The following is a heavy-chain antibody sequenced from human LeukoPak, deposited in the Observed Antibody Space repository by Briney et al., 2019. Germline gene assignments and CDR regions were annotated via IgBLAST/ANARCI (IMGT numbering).Heavy chain of an antibody. CDR2: ISSSSSYI. CDR3: ARDMEGYGSGSYYPYYFDY. D-gene: IGHD3-10*01. J-gene: IGHJ4*02. CDR1: GFTFSSYS. V-gene: IGHV3-21*01. Sequence: GGSLRLSCAASGFTFSSYSMTWVRQAAGKGLEWVSSISSSSSYIYYADSVKGRFTISRDNAKNSLYLQMNSLRAEDTAVYYCARDMEGYGSGSYYPYYFDYWGQGTLVTVSS.